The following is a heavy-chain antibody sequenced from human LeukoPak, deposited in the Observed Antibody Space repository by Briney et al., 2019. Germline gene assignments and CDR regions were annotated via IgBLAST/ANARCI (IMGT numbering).Heavy chain of an antibody. CDR1: GGSFSDYY. J-gene: IGHJ4*02. CDR2: INHSGST. CDR3: ARGESCSSTSCSFDY. V-gene: IGHV4-34*01. Sequence: SETLSLTCAVYGGSFSDYYWSWIRQPPGKGLEWIGEINHSGSTNYNPSLKSRVTISVDTSKNQFSLKLSSVTAADTAVYYCARGESCSSTSCSFDYWGQGTLVTVSS. D-gene: IGHD2-2*01.